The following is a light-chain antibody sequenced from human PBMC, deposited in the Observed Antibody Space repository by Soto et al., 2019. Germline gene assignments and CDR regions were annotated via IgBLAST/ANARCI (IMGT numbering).Light chain of an antibody. CDR3: QQYNNWPPWT. J-gene: IGKJ1*01. V-gene: IGKV3-15*01. Sequence: EIVMTQSPATLSLSPGERATLSCRASQTIDNTLAWYQRKPGQAPRLLIYDASTRATGVPARFSGSGSGTEFTLTISSLQSEDFGVYYCQQYNNWPPWTFGQGTKVDI. CDR2: DAS. CDR1: QTIDNT.